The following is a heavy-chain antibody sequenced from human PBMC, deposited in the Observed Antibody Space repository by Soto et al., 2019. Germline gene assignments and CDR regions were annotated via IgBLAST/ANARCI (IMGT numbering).Heavy chain of an antibody. V-gene: IGHV3-11*04. D-gene: IGHD2-15*01. Sequence: GGSLRLSCAASGFTFSGYYMSWIRQAPGKGLEWVSYISSSGSTIYYADSVKGRFTTSRDNAKNSLYLQMNSLRAEDTAVYYCARHLTYCSAGSCYSDFPYYGMDVWGQGTTVTVSS. CDR2: ISSSGSTI. CDR3: ARHLTYCSAGSCYSDFPYYGMDV. CDR1: GFTFSGYY. J-gene: IGHJ6*02.